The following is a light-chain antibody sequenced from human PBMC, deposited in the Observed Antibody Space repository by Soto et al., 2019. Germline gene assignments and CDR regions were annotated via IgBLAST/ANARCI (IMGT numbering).Light chain of an antibody. J-gene: IGKJ4*01. V-gene: IGKV3-15*01. CDR1: QSVSSK. Sequence: EIVLTQSPGTLSLSRGERAPPAGTASQSVSSKLPWFQQKPGQAPSLLIYGVSTRATGVPVRFSGSGSGTEFTLTINSLQSEDFAVYYCQQYNNWPHTFGGGTKVDI. CDR2: GVS. CDR3: QQYNNWPHT.